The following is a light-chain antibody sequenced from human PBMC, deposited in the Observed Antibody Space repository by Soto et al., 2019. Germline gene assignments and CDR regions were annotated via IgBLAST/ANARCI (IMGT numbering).Light chain of an antibody. V-gene: IGLV2-14*01. J-gene: IGLJ1*01. Sequence: QSVLTQPASVSGSPGQSITISCTGTSGDIGSYNLVSWYQQHPGKAPKLIIYEVTDRPSGVSNRFSGSKSGNTASLTISGLQAEDEDEDYCSSYTYISARACVFGTGTKLTVL. CDR2: EVT. CDR3: SSYTYISARACV. CDR1: SGDIGSYNL.